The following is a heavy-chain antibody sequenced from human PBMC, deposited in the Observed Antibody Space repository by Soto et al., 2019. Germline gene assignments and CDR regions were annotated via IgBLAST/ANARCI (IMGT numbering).Heavy chain of an antibody. J-gene: IGHJ4*02. D-gene: IGHD1-7*01. CDR2: IYPSDSDT. CDR3: TRAPSGTTSVFDA. Sequence: EVQLVQSGPEVKKSGESLKISCKGSGYSVTSNWIGWVRQMPGKGLEWMGSIYPSDSDTRYSPSFQGQDTISADKSIRTAYLQWSSLKAADTAMYYCTRAPSGTTSVFDAGGQGTVVTVSS. V-gene: IGHV5-51*03. CDR1: GYSVTSNW.